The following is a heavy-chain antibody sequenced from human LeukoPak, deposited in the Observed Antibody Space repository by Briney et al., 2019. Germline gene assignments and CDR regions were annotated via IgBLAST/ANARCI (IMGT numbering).Heavy chain of an antibody. CDR2: IRFDGSNK. V-gene: IGHV3-30*02. J-gene: IGHJ6*03. CDR1: GLTFNSYG. CDR3: AKVSGVGILTRTYSYYYMDV. Sequence: GGSLRLSCAASGLTFNSYGTQWVRQAPGKGLEWVAFIRFDGSNKFYADSVKGRFTISRDNSKNTLYLQMNSLRVEDTAVYYCAKVSGVGILTRTYSYYYMDVWGKGATVTVSS. D-gene: IGHD1-1*01.